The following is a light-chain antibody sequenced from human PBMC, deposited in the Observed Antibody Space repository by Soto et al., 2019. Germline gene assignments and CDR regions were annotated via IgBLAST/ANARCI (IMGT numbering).Light chain of an antibody. J-gene: IGKJ2*01. CDR3: QQSYSTSVT. CDR2: AAS. V-gene: IGKV1-27*01. CDR1: QGIKNY. Sequence: DIQVTQYPSSLSASVGDRVTITCRASQGIKNYLAWYQQKPGEIPKLLIYAASTLESGIPPRFSGSGSGTDFTLTISSLQPEDFATYYCQQSYSTSVTFGQGTKLEIK.